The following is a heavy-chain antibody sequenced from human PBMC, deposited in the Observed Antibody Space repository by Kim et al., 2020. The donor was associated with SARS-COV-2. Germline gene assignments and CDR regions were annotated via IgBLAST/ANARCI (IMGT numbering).Heavy chain of an antibody. CDR3: ARGMATMFLGNYYYGMDV. V-gene: IGHV4-61*02. CDR1: GGSISSGSYY. Sequence: SETLSLTCTVSGGSISSGSYYWSWIRQPAGKGLEWIGRIYTSGSTNYNPSLKSRVTISVDTSKNQFSLKLSSVTAADTAVYYCARGMATMFLGNYYYGMDVWGQGTTVTVSS. D-gene: IGHD3-3*01. CDR2: IYTSGST. J-gene: IGHJ6*02.